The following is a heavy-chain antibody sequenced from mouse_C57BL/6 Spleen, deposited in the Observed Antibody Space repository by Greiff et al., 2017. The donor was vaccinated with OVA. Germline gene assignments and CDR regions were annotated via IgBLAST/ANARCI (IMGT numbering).Heavy chain of an antibody. J-gene: IGHJ2*01. Sequence: QVQLQQSGAELARPGASVKLSCKASGYTFTSYGISWVKQRTGQGLEWIGEIYPRSGNTYSNEKFKGKATLTADKSSSTAYMELRSLTSEDSAVYFCARQDYYGSSYVYFDYWGQGTTLTVSS. CDR1: GYTFTSYG. D-gene: IGHD1-1*01. CDR3: ARQDYYGSSYVYFDY. V-gene: IGHV1-81*01. CDR2: IYPRSGNT.